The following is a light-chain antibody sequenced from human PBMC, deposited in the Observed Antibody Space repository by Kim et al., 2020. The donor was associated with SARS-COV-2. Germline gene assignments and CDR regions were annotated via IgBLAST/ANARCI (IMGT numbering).Light chain of an antibody. J-gene: IGLJ2*01. Sequence: GQKVTISCSGSSSNIGDNYVSWYQQLPGTTPKLLIYDSYKRPSGIPDRFSGSKSGSSATLDITGLRAGDDADYYCGSWDNNLSAVVFGGGTKVTVL. V-gene: IGLV1-51*01. CDR1: SSNIGDNY. CDR3: GSWDNNLSAVV. CDR2: DSY.